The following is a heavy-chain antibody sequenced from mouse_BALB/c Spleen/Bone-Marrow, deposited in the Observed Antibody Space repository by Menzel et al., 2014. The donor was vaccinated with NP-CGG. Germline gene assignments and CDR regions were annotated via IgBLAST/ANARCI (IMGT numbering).Heavy chain of an antibody. CDR2: IYPGGGYT. V-gene: IGHV1-63*02. Sequence: QVQLQQSGAELARPGTSVKISCKASGYTFTKYWLGWVKKKPGHGLEWIGDIYPGGGYTNYNEKFKGKAPLTADTSSSTAYMQLSSLTSEDSAVYFCASMRSYAMDYWGQGTSVTVSS. D-gene: IGHD6-5*01. J-gene: IGHJ4*01. CDR3: ASMRSYAMDY. CDR1: GYTFTKYW.